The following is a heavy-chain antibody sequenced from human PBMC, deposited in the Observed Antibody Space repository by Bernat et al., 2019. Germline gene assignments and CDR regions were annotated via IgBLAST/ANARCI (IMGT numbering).Heavy chain of an antibody. CDR1: GGSLSGYY. CDR2: INDSGRT. Sequence: QVQLQQWGAGLLKPSETLSLTCAVYGGSLSGYYWSWIRQPPGKGLEWIGEINDSGRTNSNPSLKSRVTISLDTSKNQFSLKLSSVTAADTAVYYCARPPVGYEAFEIWGQGTMVTVSS. D-gene: IGHD1-26*01. CDR3: ARPPVGYEAFEI. V-gene: IGHV4-34*01. J-gene: IGHJ3*02.